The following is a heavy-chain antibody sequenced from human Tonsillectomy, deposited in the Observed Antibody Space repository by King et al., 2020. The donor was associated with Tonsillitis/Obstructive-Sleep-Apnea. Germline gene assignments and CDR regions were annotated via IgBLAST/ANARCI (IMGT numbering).Heavy chain of an antibody. V-gene: IGHV3-74*01. J-gene: IGHJ6*02. CDR1: GFTFRSYW. CDR3: ARVSCSSISCYTEVYYFGMDV. CDR2: INSDGSST. D-gene: IGHD2-2*02. Sequence: VQLVESGGGLVQPGGSLRLSCAASGFTFRSYWMHWVRQAPGKGLVWVSRINSDGSSTSYADSVKGRFTISRDNAKNTLYLQMNSLRAEDTAVYYCARVSCSSISCYTEVYYFGMDVWGQGTTVTVSS.